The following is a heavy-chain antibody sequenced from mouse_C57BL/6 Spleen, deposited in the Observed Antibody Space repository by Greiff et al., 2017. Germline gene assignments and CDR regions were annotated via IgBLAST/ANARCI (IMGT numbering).Heavy chain of an antibody. D-gene: IGHD1-1*01. CDR2: INYDGSST. CDR3: ARRGATGYFDV. V-gene: IGHV5-16*01. Sequence: EVQLVESEGGLVQPGSSMKLSCTASGFTFSDYYMAWVRQVPEKGLEWVANINYDGSSTYYLDSLKSRFIISRANAKNILYLQMSSLKSEDTATYYCARRGATGYFDVWGTGTTVTVSS. CDR1: GFTFSDYY. J-gene: IGHJ1*03.